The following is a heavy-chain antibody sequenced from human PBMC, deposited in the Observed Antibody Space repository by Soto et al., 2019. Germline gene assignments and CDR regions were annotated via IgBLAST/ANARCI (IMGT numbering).Heavy chain of an antibody. D-gene: IGHD3-22*01. J-gene: IGHJ4*02. V-gene: IGHV4-34*01. CDR3: ARGNYAIVVDY. CDR2: INHSGST. Sequence: SETLSLTCAIYGGSFSGYCWSWIRQPPGKGLEWIGEINHSGSTNYNPSLKSRVTISVDTSKNQFSLKLSSVTAADTAVYYCARGNYAIVVDYWGQGTLVTVSS. CDR1: GGSFSGYC.